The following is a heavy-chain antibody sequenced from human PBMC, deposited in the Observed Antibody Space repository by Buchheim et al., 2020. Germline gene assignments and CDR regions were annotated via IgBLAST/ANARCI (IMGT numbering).Heavy chain of an antibody. CDR2: INHSGST. V-gene: IGHV4-34*01. CDR1: GGSFSGYY. D-gene: IGHD6-19*01. CDR3: ARNSSGWGVMDYYYYYGMDV. J-gene: IGHJ6*02. Sequence: QVQLQQWGAGLLKPSETLSLTCAVYGGSFSGYYWSWIRQPPGKGLEWIGEINHSGSTNYNPSLKSRVTISVDTSKNQFSLKLSSVTAADTAVYYCARNSSGWGVMDYYYYYGMDVWGQGTT.